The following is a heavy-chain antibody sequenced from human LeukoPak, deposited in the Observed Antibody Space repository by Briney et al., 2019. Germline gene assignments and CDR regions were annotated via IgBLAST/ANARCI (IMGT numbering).Heavy chain of an antibody. Sequence: GASVKVSCKASGYTFIAYYMHWVRQAPGQGLAWMGWINPNNGATKYAQKFRGRVTLTRDTSIGTAYMELSRLTSDDTAVYYCARAFCINGVWCNALNWFDPWGQGTLVTVSS. J-gene: IGHJ5*02. CDR2: INPNNGAT. CDR3: ARAFCINGVWCNALNWFDP. D-gene: IGHD2-8*01. V-gene: IGHV1-2*02. CDR1: GYTFIAYY.